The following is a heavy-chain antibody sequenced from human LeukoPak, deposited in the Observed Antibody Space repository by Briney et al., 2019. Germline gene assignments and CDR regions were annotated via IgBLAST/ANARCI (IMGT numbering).Heavy chain of an antibody. V-gene: IGHV3-21*01. CDR1: GFTLSSYW. Sequence: PGGSLRLSCAASGFTLSSYWMSWVRQAPGKGLEWVSSISSSSSYIYYADSVKGRFTISRDNAKNSLYLQMNSLRAEDTAVYCCARADWDTAMIDYWGQGTLVTVSS. CDR2: ISSSSSYI. J-gene: IGHJ4*02. D-gene: IGHD5-18*01. CDR3: ARADWDTAMIDY.